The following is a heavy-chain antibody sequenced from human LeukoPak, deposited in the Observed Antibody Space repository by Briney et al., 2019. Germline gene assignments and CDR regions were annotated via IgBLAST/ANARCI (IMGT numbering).Heavy chain of an antibody. CDR2: ISFDGNNK. V-gene: IGHV3-30*10. CDR3: ARVGAMATLVSPSYDY. CDR1: GFTFSSYA. J-gene: IGHJ4*02. D-gene: IGHD5-12*01. Sequence: GRSLRLSCAASGFTFSSYAMHWVRQTPAKGLEWMAVISFDGNNKYYTDSVKGRFTISIDNSKNTLYLQMNSLRAEDTAVYYCARVGAMATLVSPSYDYWGQGALVTVSS.